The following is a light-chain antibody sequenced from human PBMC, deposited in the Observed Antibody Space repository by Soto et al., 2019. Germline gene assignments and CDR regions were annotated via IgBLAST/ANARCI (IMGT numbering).Light chain of an antibody. CDR3: CSYAGSNSLI. V-gene: IGLV2-23*02. CDR2: EVN. J-gene: IGLJ2*01. CDR1: NGDVGSYDL. Sequence: QSALTQPASVSGSPGQSITISCTGTNGDVGSYDLVSWYQRYPGEAPKLIIYEVNKRPSGISNRFSGSKSGNTASLTISGLQAEDEAEYDCCSYAGSNSLIFGGGTKLPVL.